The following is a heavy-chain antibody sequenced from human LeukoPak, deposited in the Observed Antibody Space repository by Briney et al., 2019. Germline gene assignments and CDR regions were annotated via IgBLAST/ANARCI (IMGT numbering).Heavy chain of an antibody. CDR3: AKARVTTGYYMQVDY. J-gene: IGHJ4*02. D-gene: IGHD3-9*01. CDR2: ISASGTA. V-gene: IGHV3-23*01. CDR1: GFTFTTYA. Sequence: GGSLRLSCAASGFTFTTYAMTWVRQAPGKGLEWVSVISASGTAHYAASMKGRFTISRDNSKNTVYLQLNSLRTEDTAVYYCAKARVTTGYYMQVDYWGQGTLVTVSS.